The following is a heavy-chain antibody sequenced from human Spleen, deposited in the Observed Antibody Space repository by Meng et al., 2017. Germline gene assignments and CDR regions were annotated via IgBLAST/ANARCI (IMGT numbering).Heavy chain of an antibody. D-gene: IGHD6-13*01. CDR3: ARGVAAVGKGFDP. J-gene: IGHJ5*02. Sequence: QVPLVESGAEVKKPGSSVKVSCKVSEGKFGTYTINWMRQAPGQGLEWVGGIIPIFEAANYAQKFHGRVTITADDSTTTSYMEVSSLRSEDTAVYYCARGVAAVGKGFDPWGQGTLVTVSS. V-gene: IGHV1-69*01. CDR2: IIPIFEAA. CDR1: EGKFGTYT.